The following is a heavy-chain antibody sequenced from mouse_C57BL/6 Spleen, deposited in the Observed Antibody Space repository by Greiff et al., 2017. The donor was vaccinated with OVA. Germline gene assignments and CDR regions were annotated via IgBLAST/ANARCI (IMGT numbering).Heavy chain of an antibody. J-gene: IGHJ4*01. CDR1: GYTFTSYG. Sequence: VQLQESGAELARPGASVKLSCKASGYTFTSYGISWVKQRTGQGLEWIGEIYPRSGNTYYNEKFKGKATLTADKSSSTAYMELRSLTSEDSAVYFCARFSAYYAMDYWGQGTSVTVSS. D-gene: IGHD3-1*01. CDR3: ARFSAYYAMDY. CDR2: IYPRSGNT. V-gene: IGHV1-81*01.